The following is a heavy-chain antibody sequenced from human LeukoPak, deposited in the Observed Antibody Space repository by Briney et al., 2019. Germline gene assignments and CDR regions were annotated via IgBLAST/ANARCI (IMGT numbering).Heavy chain of an antibody. D-gene: IGHD3-10*01. CDR2: ISSSGSTI. Sequence: GGSLRLSCTASGFTFRNYWMSWVRQAPGKGLEWVSYISSSGSTIYYADSVKGRFTISRDNAKNSLYLQMNSLRAEDTAVYYCARDLVILWFGVKDAFDIWGQGTMVTVSS. J-gene: IGHJ3*02. CDR1: GFTFRNYW. CDR3: ARDLVILWFGVKDAFDI. V-gene: IGHV3-48*04.